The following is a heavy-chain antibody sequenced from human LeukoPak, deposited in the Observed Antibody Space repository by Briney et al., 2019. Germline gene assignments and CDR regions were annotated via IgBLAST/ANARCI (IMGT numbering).Heavy chain of an antibody. CDR1: GFTFSSYA. Sequence: HSGGSLRLSCAASGFTFSSYAMTWVRQAPGKGLEWVANIKLDGTEKYYVDSVEGRFTISRDNAKNSLYLQMNSLRAEDTAVYYCASDRFYFGVWGQGTLVTVSS. CDR3: ASDRFYFGV. V-gene: IGHV3-7*05. J-gene: IGHJ4*02. D-gene: IGHD3-16*01. CDR2: IKLDGTEK.